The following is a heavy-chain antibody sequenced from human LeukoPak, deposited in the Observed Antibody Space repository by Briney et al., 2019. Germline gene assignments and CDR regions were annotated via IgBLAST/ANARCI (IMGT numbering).Heavy chain of an antibody. J-gene: IGHJ4*02. Sequence: GASVKVSCKASGYTFTSYDINWVRQATGQGLEWMGWMNPNSGNTGYAQKFQGRVTMTRNTSISTAYMELSSLRSEDTAVYYCARVRIAARQNYFEYWGQGTLVTVSS. CDR1: GYTFTSYD. CDR3: ARVRIAARQNYFEY. V-gene: IGHV1-8*01. CDR2: MNPNSGNT. D-gene: IGHD6-6*01.